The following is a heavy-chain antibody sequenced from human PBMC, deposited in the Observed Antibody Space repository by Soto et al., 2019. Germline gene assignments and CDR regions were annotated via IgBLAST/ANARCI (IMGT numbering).Heavy chain of an antibody. D-gene: IGHD1-26*01. CDR3: ARDGREASGMDV. V-gene: IGHV4-59*11. CDR2: IYYRGST. J-gene: IGHJ6*02. CDR1: GGSISSHY. Sequence: PSETLSLTCTVSGGSISSHYWSWVRQAPGKGLEWIGHIYYRGSTNYNPSLRSRSTISVDTSKNQFSLKLNSVTTADAAVYYCARDGREASGMDVWGQGTKLTVSS.